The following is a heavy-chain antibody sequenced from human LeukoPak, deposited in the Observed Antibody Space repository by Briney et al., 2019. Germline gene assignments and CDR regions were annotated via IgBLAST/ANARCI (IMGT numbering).Heavy chain of an antibody. CDR1: GYTFTSYY. CDR2: INPSGGST. CDR3: AREGRNWNYEAFDI. D-gene: IGHD1-7*01. J-gene: IGHJ3*02. Sequence: ASVKVSCKASGYTFTSYYMHWVRQAPGQGLEWMALINPSGGSTRYAQKFEGRVTMTRDTSTSTVYMELSSMRSEDTAVYYCAREGRNWNYEAFDIWGQGTMVTVSS. V-gene: IGHV1-46*01.